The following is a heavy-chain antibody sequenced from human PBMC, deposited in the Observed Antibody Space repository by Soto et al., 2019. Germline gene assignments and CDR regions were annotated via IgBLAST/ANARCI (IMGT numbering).Heavy chain of an antibody. CDR2: INAGNGDT. CDR3: VRDDCGGGSCPFAY. J-gene: IGHJ4*02. Sequence: ASVKVSCKASGGTFSSYAISWVRQAPGQRLEWMGWINAGNGDTKYSQKLKGRVTITRDTSASTAYLELSSLGSEDAAVYYCVRDDCGGGSCPFAYWGQGTLVTVSS. D-gene: IGHD2-15*01. CDR1: GGTFSSYA. V-gene: IGHV1-3*01.